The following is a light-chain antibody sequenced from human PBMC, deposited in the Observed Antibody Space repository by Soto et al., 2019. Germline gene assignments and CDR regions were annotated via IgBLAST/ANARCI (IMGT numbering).Light chain of an antibody. J-gene: IGKJ1*01. V-gene: IGKV1-5*01. CDR3: AHYTTDSRM. CDR2: DAS. Sequence: VTVRCRASQTIGSWLAWYQQKPGRAPKLLIFDASSLESGVPSRFSGNGHRTEFSGPISGLQPHDCARYYCAHYTTDSRMFGEGTKVDIK. CDR1: QTIGSW.